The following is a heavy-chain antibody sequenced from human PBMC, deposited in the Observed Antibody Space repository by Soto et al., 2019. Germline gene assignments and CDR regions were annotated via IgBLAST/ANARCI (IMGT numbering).Heavy chain of an antibody. V-gene: IGHV1-8*01. J-gene: IGHJ4*02. CDR1: GYTFTSYD. CDR2: MNPNSGNT. CDR3: ASYVTDSGGLDY. D-gene: IGHD6-25*01. Sequence: QVQLVQSGAEVKKPGASVKVSCKASGYTFTSYDINWVRQSTGQGLEWMGWMNPNSGNTGYAQKFQGRVTRTRNTSISTAYMELSSLRSEDTAVYYCASYVTDSGGLDYWGQGTLVTVSS.